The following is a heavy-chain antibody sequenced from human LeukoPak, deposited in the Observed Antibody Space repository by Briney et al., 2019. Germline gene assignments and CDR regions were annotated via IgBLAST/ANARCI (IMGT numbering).Heavy chain of an antibody. V-gene: IGHV5-51*01. J-gene: IGHJ6*02. Sequence: GESLKISCEGSGYNFSNCLIGWVRQMPGKGLEWMGIIYPGDSDTRYSPSFQGQVTISADKSISTAYLQWSSLKASDTAMYYCARLSLAPYYYYGMDVWGQGTTVTVSS. CDR3: ARLSLAPYYYYGMDV. CDR1: GYNFSNCL. CDR2: IYPGDSDT.